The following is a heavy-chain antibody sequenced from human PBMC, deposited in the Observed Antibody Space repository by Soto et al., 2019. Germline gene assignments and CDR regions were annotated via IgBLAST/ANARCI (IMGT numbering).Heavy chain of an antibody. V-gene: IGHV4-4*07. J-gene: IGHJ6*02. CDR3: ARDRATVTEMYYYYGMDV. Sequence: PSETLSLTCTVSGGSISSYYWSWIRQPAGKGLEWIGRIYTSGSTNYNPSLKSRVTMSVDTSKNQFSLKLSSVTAADTAVYYCARDRATVTEMYYYYGMDVWGQGTTVTAS. CDR2: IYTSGST. CDR1: GGSISSYY. D-gene: IGHD4-4*01.